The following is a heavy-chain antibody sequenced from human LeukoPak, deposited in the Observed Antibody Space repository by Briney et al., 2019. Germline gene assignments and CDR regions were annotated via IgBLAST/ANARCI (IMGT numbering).Heavy chain of an antibody. J-gene: IGHJ4*02. Sequence: GGSLRLSCAASGFTFSTYEMNWVRHAPGKGLEWVSYIGTSGTPIYYADSVKGRFTISRDNAKNSLFLQMNSLRVEDTAIYYCAREPGTNFDYWGQGTLVTVSS. V-gene: IGHV3-48*03. CDR3: AREPGTNFDY. CDR2: IGTSGTPI. CDR1: GFTFSTYE.